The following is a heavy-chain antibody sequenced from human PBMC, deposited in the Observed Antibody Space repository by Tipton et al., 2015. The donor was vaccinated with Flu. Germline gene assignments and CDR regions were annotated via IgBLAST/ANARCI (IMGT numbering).Heavy chain of an antibody. CDR2: FDISGST. Sequence: TLSLTCTVSGGSISSNNYYWSWIRQPAGKGLEWIGRFDISGSTNYNPSLKSRVTISVDTSQKQVSLKMRSVTAADTAVYYCARGERYTSGLNTVYYYYYMDVWGQGTTVTVSS. CDR1: GGSISSNNYY. V-gene: IGHV4-61*02. CDR3: ARGERYTSGLNTVYYYYYMDV. J-gene: IGHJ6*02. D-gene: IGHD5-18*01.